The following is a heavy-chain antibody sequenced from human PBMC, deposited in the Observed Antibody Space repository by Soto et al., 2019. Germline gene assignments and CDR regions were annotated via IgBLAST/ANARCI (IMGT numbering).Heavy chain of an antibody. CDR3: AGGGVRGVITRTRDYYGMDV. V-gene: IGHV5-51*01. CDR2: IYPGDSDT. D-gene: IGHD3-10*01. CDR1: GYSFTSYW. J-gene: IGHJ6*02. Sequence: GESLKISCKGSGYSFTSYWIGWVRQMPGKGLEWVGIIYPGDSDTRYSPSFQGQVTISADKSISTAYLQWSSLKASDTAMYYYAGGGVRGVITRTRDYYGMDVWGQGTTVTVSS.